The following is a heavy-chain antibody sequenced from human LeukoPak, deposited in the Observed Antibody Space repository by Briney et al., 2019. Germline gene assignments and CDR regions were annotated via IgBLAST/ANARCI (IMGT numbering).Heavy chain of an antibody. J-gene: IGHJ4*02. CDR2: ISYDGSNK. V-gene: IGHV3-30-3*01. CDR3: ARDWNGDYVIEN. Sequence: GSLRLSCAASGFTFSSYAMHWVRQAPGKGLEWVAVISYDGSNKYYADSVKGRFTISRDNSKNTLYLQMNSLRAEDTAVYYCARDWNGDYVIENWGQGTLVTVSS. D-gene: IGHD4-17*01. CDR1: GFTFSSYA.